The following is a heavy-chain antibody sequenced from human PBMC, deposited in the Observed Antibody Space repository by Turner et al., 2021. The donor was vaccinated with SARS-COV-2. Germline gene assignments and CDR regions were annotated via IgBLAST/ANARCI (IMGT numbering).Heavy chain of an antibody. J-gene: IGHJ5*02. D-gene: IGHD2-2*01. CDR2: FDPEDGET. V-gene: IGHV1-24*01. CDR3: ATGYQLRVNWFDP. Sequence: QFQLLQSGAEVKKPGASVKVSCKISGYTLTELSMYWVRQAPGKGLEWMGGFDPEDGETIYAQNFQGRVTMTEDTSTDTAYMELSSLRSEDTAVYFCATGYQLRVNWFDPWGQGTLVTVSS. CDR1: GYTLTELS.